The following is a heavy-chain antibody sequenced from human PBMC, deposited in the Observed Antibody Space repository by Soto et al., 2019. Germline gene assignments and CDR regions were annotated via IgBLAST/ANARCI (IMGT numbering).Heavy chain of an antibody. Sequence: EVQLVESGGGLIQPGGSLRLSCAVSGFTVSNNYMSWVRQAPGKGLEGVSVIYSGGYTAYGDSVKGRFTISRDNSKNTLYLQIKSLGAGDPPLYYWGRPPGGGGYWGQGTLVTVSS. J-gene: IGHJ4*02. D-gene: IGHD3-10*01. CDR1: GFTVSNNY. V-gene: IGHV3-53*01. CDR2: IYSGGYT. CDR3: GRPPGGGGY.